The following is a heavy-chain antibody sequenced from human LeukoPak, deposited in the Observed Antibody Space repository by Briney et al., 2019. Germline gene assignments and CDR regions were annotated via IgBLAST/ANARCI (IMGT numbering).Heavy chain of an antibody. D-gene: IGHD2-8*01. J-gene: IGHJ4*02. Sequence: GRSLRLFCSASGFIFSNYAMHWVRQAPGKGLEWVAVISSDGRQQNYADSVKGRFTISRDNSRNTVDLQMNSLRAEDTAVYFCALMSFDFWGQGTLVTVSS. CDR2: ISSDGRQQ. CDR1: GFIFSNYA. V-gene: IGHV3-30*04. CDR3: ALMSFDF.